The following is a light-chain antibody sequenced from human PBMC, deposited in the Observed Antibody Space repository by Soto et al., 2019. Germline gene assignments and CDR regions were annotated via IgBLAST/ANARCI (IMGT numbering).Light chain of an antibody. J-gene: IGKJ1*01. V-gene: IGKV1-27*01. CDR3: QKYNSAPRT. CDR2: AAS. Sequence: DIQMTQSPSSLSASVGDRVTITCRASQGISNCVAWYKQKPGKIPKLLIYAASNLQSGVPSRFSSNRTGKNFTLTISSLQPEDVATYYCQKYNSAPRTFGQGTKVDIK. CDR1: QGISNC.